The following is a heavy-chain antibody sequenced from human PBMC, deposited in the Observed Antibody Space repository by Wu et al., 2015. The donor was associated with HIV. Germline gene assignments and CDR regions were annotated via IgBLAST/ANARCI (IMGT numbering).Heavy chain of an antibody. CDR1: GYTFTDHY. CDR3: ARDHQGRRDV. D-gene: IGHD2-2*01. CDR2: INPSGGST. J-gene: IGHJ6*02. Sequence: QLVQSGAEVTKPGASVSVSCQTSGYTFTDHYVHWVRQAPGQGLEWMGIINPSGGSTSYAQKFPGRVTMTGDTSTSTVYMEMDNLRSDDTAVYYCARDHQGRRDVWGQGTTVIVSS. V-gene: IGHV1-46*01.